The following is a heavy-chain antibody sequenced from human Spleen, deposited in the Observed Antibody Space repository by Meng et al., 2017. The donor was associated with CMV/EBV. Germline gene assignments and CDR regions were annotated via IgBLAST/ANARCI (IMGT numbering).Heavy chain of an antibody. D-gene: IGHD2/OR15-2a*01. CDR1: GFTVSSNY. CDR2: IYSGGST. V-gene: IGHV3-53*01. J-gene: IGHJ3*02. CDR3: AKSRDYFSMGAFDI. Sequence: GESLKISCAASGFTVSSNYMSWVRQAPGKGLEWVSVIYSGGSTYYADSVKGRFTISRDNSKNTLYLQMNSLRAEDTAVYYCAKSRDYFSMGAFDIWGQGTMVTVSS.